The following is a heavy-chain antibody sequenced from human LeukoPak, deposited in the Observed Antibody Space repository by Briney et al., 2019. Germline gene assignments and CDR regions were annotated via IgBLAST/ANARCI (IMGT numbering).Heavy chain of an antibody. CDR1: GGSISSNY. D-gene: IGHD3-10*01. V-gene: IGHV3-11*01. J-gene: IGHJ3*02. Sequence: PSETLSLTCIVSGGSISSNYWSWIRQPPGKGLEWVSYISSSGSSIYYADSVKGRFTISRDNAKNSLYLQMNSLRAEDTAVYYCARDYMVRGVSHPFDIWGQGTMVTVSS. CDR3: ARDYMVRGVSHPFDI. CDR2: ISSSGSSI.